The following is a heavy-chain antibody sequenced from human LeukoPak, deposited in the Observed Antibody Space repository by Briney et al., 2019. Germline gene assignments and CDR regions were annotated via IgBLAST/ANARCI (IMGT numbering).Heavy chain of an antibody. CDR2: IKQDGSEQ. J-gene: IGHJ3*02. CDR3: ARGKPSYYYDSSAYFYNGAFDI. Sequence: GGSLRLSCAASGFTFSIYWMSWVRQAPGKRLEWVANIKQDGSEQYYVDSVKGRFTISRDNAKNSLYLQMNSLRADDTAVYYCARGKPSYYYDSSAYFYNGAFDIWGQGTMVTVSS. CDR1: GFTFSIYW. D-gene: IGHD3-22*01. V-gene: IGHV3-7*01.